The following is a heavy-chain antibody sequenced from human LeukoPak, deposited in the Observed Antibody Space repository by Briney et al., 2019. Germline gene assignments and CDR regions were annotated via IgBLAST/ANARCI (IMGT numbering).Heavy chain of an antibody. CDR2: IRYDGSNK. J-gene: IGHJ4*02. Sequence: GGSLRLSCAASGFTFSSYGMHWVRQAPGKGLEWVAFIRYDGSNKYYADSVKGRFTISKDNSKNTLYLQMNSLRAEDTAVYYCAIVPAAIPYYFDYWGQGTLVTVSS. CDR3: AIVPAAIPYYFDY. D-gene: IGHD2-2*01. CDR1: GFTFSSYG. V-gene: IGHV3-30*02.